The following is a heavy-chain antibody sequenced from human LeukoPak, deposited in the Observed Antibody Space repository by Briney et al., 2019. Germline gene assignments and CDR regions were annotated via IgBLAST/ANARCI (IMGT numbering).Heavy chain of an antibody. D-gene: IGHD1-26*01. CDR1: GYTFTSYG. CDR3: ARVGGDKDY. CDR2: INPNSGGT. Sequence: ASVKVSCKASGYTFTSYGISWVRQAPGQGLEWMGWINPNSGGTNYAQKFQGRVAMTRDTSISTAYMELSRLRSDDTAVYYCARVGGDKDYWGQGTLVTVSS. V-gene: IGHV1-2*02. J-gene: IGHJ4*02.